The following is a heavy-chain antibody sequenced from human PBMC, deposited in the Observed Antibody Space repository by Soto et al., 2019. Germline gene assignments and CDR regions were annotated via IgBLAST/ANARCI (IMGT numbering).Heavy chain of an antibody. CDR3: ASQVVTNSFDY. Sequence: GGSLRLSCAASGFTISSNYMSWVRQAPGKGLEWVSVIYSGGTTYYADSVKGRFTISRDNSKNTLYLQMNSLRAEDTAVYYCASQVVTNSFDYWGQGTLVTVSA. D-gene: IGHD2-15*01. CDR2: IYSGGTT. CDR1: GFTISSNY. J-gene: IGHJ4*02. V-gene: IGHV3-66*04.